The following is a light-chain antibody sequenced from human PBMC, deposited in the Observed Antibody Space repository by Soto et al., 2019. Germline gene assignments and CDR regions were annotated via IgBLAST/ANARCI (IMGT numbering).Light chain of an antibody. Sequence: EIVMTQSPVILSLSPGERATLSCRASRGVGTSLAWYQHQPGQTPRLLIFGASSRAAGAPARFSGSGSGTEFTLTISSLQSEDIAVYYCQQYGDWPRTFGQGTKVEIK. CDR1: RGVGTS. J-gene: IGKJ1*01. CDR2: GAS. V-gene: IGKV3-15*01. CDR3: QQYGDWPRT.